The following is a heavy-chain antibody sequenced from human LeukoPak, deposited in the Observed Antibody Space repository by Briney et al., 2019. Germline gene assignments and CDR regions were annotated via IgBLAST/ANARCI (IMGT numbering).Heavy chain of an antibody. J-gene: IGHJ4*02. D-gene: IGHD3-3*01. CDR1: GYSISSGYY. V-gene: IGHV4-38-2*02. Sequence: SETLSLTCAVSGYSISSGYYWGWIRQPPGKGLEWTGEINHSGSTNYNPSLKSRVTISVDTSKNQFSLKLSSVTAADTAVYYCARDFWRTIFDYWGQGTLVTVSS. CDR2: INHSGST. CDR3: ARDFWRTIFDY.